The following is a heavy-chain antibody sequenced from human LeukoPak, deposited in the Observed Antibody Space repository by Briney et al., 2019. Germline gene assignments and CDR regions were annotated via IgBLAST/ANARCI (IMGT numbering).Heavy chain of an antibody. J-gene: IGHJ4*02. V-gene: IGHV3-30-3*01. CDR2: ISYDGSNK. CDR3: ARLPGYCSSNSCYKMTIPFDY. D-gene: IGHD2-2*02. CDR1: GFTFSSYA. Sequence: GGSLRLSCAASGFTFSSYAMHWVRQAPGKGLEWVAVISYDGSNKYYADSVKGRFTISRDNSKNTLYLQMNSLRAEDTAVYYCARLPGYCSSNSCYKMTIPFDYWGQGTLVTVSS.